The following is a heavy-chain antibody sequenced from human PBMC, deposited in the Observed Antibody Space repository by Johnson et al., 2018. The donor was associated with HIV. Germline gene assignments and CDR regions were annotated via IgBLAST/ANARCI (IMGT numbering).Heavy chain of an antibody. CDR1: GFTFTSFA. CDR3: VRRFYDSSAFDI. D-gene: IGHD3-22*01. CDR2: ISYDGSNK. Sequence: QVQPVESGGGVVQPGPSLRLSCAASGFTFTSFAMHWVRQAPGKGLEWAGFISYDGSNKYFTDSVRGRFTISRDNSRNTLFLQMNSMRAEDTGVYYCVRRFYDSSAFDIWGQGTLVTVSS. V-gene: IGHV3-30-3*01. J-gene: IGHJ3*02.